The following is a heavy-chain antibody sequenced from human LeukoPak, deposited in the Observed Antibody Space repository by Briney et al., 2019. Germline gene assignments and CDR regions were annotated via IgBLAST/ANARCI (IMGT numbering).Heavy chain of an antibody. J-gene: IGHJ4*02. CDR1: GGSISSSSYY. CDR2: IYYSGST. CDR3: ARAALQWLVLYFDY. Sequence: PSETLSLTCTVSGGSISSSSYYWGWIRQPPGKGLEWIGSIYYSGSTYYNPSLKSRVTISVDTSKNQFSLKLSSVTAADTAVYYCARAALQWLVLYFDYWGQGTLVTVSS. V-gene: IGHV4-39*01. D-gene: IGHD6-19*01.